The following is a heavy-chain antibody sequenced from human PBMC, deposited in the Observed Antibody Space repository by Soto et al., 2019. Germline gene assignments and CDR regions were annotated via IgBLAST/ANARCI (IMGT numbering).Heavy chain of an antibody. D-gene: IGHD2-2*01. CDR3: ARGLYGVKAAVPAAIYYGMDV. J-gene: IGHJ6*02. CDR2: INHSGST. V-gene: IGHV4-34*01. Sequence: TSETLSLTCAVYGGSFSGYYWSWIRQPPGKGLEWIGEINHSGSTNYNPSLKSRVTISVDTSKNQFSLKLSSVTAADTAVYYCARGLYGVKAAVPAAIYYGMDVWGQGTTVTVSS. CDR1: GGSFSGYY.